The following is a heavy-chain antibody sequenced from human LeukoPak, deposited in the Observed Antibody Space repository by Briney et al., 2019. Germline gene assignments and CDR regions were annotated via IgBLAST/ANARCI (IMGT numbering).Heavy chain of an antibody. D-gene: IGHD6-6*01. V-gene: IGHV1-18*01. CDR1: GYTFTSYG. CDR2: ISAYNGNT. CDR3: ARSLEEIAARRMVPSDY. Sequence: ASVKVSCKASGYTFTSYGISWVRQAPGQGLERLGWISAYNGNTNYAQKLQGRVTMTTDTSTSTAYMELRSLRSDDTAVYYCARSLEEIAARRMVPSDYWGQGTLVTVSS. J-gene: IGHJ4*02.